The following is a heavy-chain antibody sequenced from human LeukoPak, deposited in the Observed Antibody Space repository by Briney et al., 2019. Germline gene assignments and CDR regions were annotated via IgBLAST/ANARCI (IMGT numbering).Heavy chain of an antibody. CDR3: ARGGYSSPRGWFDP. J-gene: IGHJ5*02. CDR1: GYTFINYY. Sequence: ASVKVSRKASGYTFINYYIHWVRQAPGQGLEWMGIINPGGGSTTYPQKFQGRVTMTRDMSTSTVYMDLSSLRSEDTAVYYCARGGYSSPRGWFDPWGQGTLVTVSS. V-gene: IGHV1-46*01. CDR2: INPGGGST. D-gene: IGHD6-19*01.